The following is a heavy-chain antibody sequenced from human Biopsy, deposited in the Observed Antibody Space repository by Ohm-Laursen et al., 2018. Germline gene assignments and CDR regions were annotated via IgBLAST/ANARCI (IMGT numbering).Heavy chain of an antibody. CDR3: AATDYSAYTTIDH. CDR1: GGSISSYY. Sequence: SDTLPLTCTVSGGSISSYYWTWIRQPPGKGLEWIGDVYYSGSTNRNPSLKSRVTILVDTSKNQFSLKLNSVTAADTAVYYCAATDYSAYTTIDHWGQGTLISVSS. J-gene: IGHJ4*02. D-gene: IGHD5-12*01. CDR2: VYYSGST. V-gene: IGHV4-59*08.